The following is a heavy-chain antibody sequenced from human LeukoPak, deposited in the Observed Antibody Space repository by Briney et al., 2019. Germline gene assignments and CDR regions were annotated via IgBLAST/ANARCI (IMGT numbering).Heavy chain of an antibody. D-gene: IGHD2-2*01. CDR1: VFTFSTYS. CDR3: ARDSRYQLLSEFDY. J-gene: IGHJ4*02. V-gene: IGHV3-21*01. Sequence: GESLMLSCAASVFTFSTYSMKWVCQAPGEVLGWVSSISGSSNYIFYEDSVKGRFTISRDNAENSLYLQMNSLRAEDTAVYYCARDSRYQLLSEFDYWGQGTLVTVSS. CDR2: ISGSSNYI.